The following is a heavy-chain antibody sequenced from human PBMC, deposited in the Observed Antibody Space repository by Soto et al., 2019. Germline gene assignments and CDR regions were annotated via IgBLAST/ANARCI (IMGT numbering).Heavy chain of an antibody. Sequence: GGSLRLSCAASGFTFSSYSMNWVRQAPGKGLEWVSSISSSSSYIYYADSVKGRFTISRDNAKNSLYLQMNSLRAEDTAVYYCARASIDILTGYYFDYWGQGTLVTVSS. CDR3: ARASIDILTGYYFDY. CDR2: ISSSSSYI. J-gene: IGHJ4*02. CDR1: GFTFSSYS. D-gene: IGHD3-9*01. V-gene: IGHV3-21*01.